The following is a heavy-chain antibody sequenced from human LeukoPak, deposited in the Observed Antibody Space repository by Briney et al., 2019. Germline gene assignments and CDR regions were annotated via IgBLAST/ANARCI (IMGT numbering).Heavy chain of an antibody. CDR2: IYYSGST. D-gene: IGHD6-13*01. Sequence: SETLSLTCTVSGGSISSYYWSWIRQPPGKGLEWIGYIYYSGSTNYNPSLKSRVTISVDTSKNQFSLKLSSVTAANTAVYYCARVDSSNWYEYRGYFDYWGQGTLVTVSS. CDR3: ARVDSSNWYEYRGYFDY. J-gene: IGHJ4*02. V-gene: IGHV4-59*01. CDR1: GGSISSYY.